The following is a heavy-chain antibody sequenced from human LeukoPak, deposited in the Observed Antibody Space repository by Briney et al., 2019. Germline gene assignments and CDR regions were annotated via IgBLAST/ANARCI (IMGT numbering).Heavy chain of an antibody. CDR3: AAVFGSGYYYYFDY. J-gene: IGHJ4*02. V-gene: IGHV1-58*02. CDR1: GFXFSSSS. D-gene: IGHD3-22*01. Sequence: SVKVSCKASGFXFSSSSIQWVRQARGKRIEWTGWLVVGSGNTNYAQKFQGRVIITSDMSTSTAYMELSSLRSEDTALYYCAAVFGSGYYYYFDYWGQGSLVTVAS. CDR2: LVVGSGNT.